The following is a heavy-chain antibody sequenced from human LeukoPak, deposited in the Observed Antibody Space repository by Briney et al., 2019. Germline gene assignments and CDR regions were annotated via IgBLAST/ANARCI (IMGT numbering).Heavy chain of an antibody. Sequence: GASLKLSCTASGFTFTGYCMHWVRQAPGKGLEWVANIKQDGSEKYYADSVKGRFTISRDNAKNSLYLQMNSLRAEDTAVYYCARESFWGQGTLVTVSS. CDR3: ARESF. J-gene: IGHJ4*02. V-gene: IGHV3-7*01. CDR1: GFTFTGYC. CDR2: IKQDGSEK.